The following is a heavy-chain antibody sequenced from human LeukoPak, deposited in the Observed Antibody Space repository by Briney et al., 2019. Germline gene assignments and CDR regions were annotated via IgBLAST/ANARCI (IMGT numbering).Heavy chain of an antibody. CDR1: GYTFTDSY. V-gene: IGHV1-2*06. J-gene: IGHJ3*02. Sequence: GASVKVSCKTSGYTFTDSYIHWVRQAPGQGLEWMGRNNPNSGDSNYSQKFQGRVTMTRDTSISTAYMELSRLRSDDTAVYYCARATYYYGSGSYRPDAFDIWGQGTMVTVSS. D-gene: IGHD3-10*01. CDR2: NNPNSGDS. CDR3: ARATYYYGSGSYRPDAFDI.